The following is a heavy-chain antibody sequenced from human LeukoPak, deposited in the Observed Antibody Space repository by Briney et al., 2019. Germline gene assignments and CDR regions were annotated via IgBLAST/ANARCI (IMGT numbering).Heavy chain of an antibody. V-gene: IGHV3-23*01. CDR3: AGVVAVAGTVY. D-gene: IGHD6-13*01. CDR2: ISDSGGST. J-gene: IGHJ4*02. CDR1: GFTFSNCA. Sequence: GGSLRLSCAASGFTFSNCAMSWVRQAPGKGLEWVSTISDSGGSTYYADSVKGRFTISRDNSKNTLFLQMNSLRAEDTAVYYCAGVVAVAGTVYWGQGTLVTVSS.